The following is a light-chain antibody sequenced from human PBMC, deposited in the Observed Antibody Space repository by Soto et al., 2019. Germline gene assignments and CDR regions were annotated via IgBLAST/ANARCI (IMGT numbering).Light chain of an antibody. Sequence: DIQLTQSPPTLSASVGDRVTITCRASQSIRYYLAWYQQMPGKAPKLLIYGASSLQSGVTSRFSGSGSVTEFTLTISSLQPDDFATYFCQHHNSYSQTFGQGTKVEIK. V-gene: IGKV1-5*01. J-gene: IGKJ1*01. CDR1: QSIRYY. CDR3: QHHNSYSQT. CDR2: GAS.